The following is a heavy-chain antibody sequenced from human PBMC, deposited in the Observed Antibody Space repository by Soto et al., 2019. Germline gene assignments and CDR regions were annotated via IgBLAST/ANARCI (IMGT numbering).Heavy chain of an antibody. CDR3: ARPLLIATYMDV. CDR2: IYYSGST. J-gene: IGHJ6*03. CDR1: GGSISSGGYY. V-gene: IGHV4-31*02. D-gene: IGHD1-26*01. Sequence: LCGGSISSGGYYWSWIRQHPGKGLEWIGYIYYSGSTYYNPSLKSRATISVDTSKNQFSLKLSSVTAADTAVYYCARPLLIATYMDVWGKGTTVTVSS.